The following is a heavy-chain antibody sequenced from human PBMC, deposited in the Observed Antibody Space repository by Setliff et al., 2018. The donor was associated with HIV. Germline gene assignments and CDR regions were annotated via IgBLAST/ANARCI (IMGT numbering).Heavy chain of an antibody. V-gene: IGHV4-38-2*01. D-gene: IGHD5-18*01. CDR2: MYHTGST. CDR3: GGNGYYAIDY. CDR1: GYSISSGCY. J-gene: IGHJ4*02. Sequence: SETLSLTCAVSGYSISSGCYWGWIRQPPGKGLEWIGSMYHTGSTYYSPSLNSRFTISVDTSKNQFSLKLRSVTAADTAVYYCGGNGYYAIDYWGQGTLVTVSS.